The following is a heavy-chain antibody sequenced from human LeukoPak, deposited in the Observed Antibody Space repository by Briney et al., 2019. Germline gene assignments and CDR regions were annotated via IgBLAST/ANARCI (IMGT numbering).Heavy chain of an antibody. CDR2: IYTSGST. J-gene: IGHJ6*03. Sequence: PSETLSPTCTVSGGSISSYYWSWIRQPAGKGLEWIGRIYTSGSTNYNPSLKSRVTMSVDTSKNQFSLKLSSVTAADTAVYYCARLTIGIYYYYYMDVWGKGTTVTVSS. CDR1: GGSISSYY. CDR3: ARLTIGIYYYYYMDV. D-gene: IGHD2-15*01. V-gene: IGHV4-4*07.